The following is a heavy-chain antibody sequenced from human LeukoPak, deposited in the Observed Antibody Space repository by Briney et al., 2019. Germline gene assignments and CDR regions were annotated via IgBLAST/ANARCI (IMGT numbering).Heavy chain of an antibody. V-gene: IGHV4-59*08. J-gene: IGHJ4*02. CDR2: IYYSGST. CDR1: GGSISSYY. Sequence: TSETLSLTCTVSGGSISSYYWSWIRQPPGKGLEWIGYIYYSGSTNYNPSPKSRVTISVDTSKNQFSLKLSSVTAADTAVYYCARRNPYYYDSSGYTVFDYWGQGTLVTVSS. CDR3: ARRNPYYYDSSGYTVFDY. D-gene: IGHD3-22*01.